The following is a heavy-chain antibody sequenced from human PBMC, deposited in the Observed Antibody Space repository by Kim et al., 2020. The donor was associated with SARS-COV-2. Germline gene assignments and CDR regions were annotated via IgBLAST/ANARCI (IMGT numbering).Heavy chain of an antibody. J-gene: IGHJ6*02. D-gene: IGHD7-27*01. V-gene: IGHV3-7*03. CDR3: ARDVGWGTQDV. Sequence: GGSLRLSCAASGFTFSRYWIAWVRQAPGKGLEWVGFVNEDGSQKYYVDSVKGRFTISRDNAKNLLYLEMNTLGADDMAVYYCARDVGWGTQDVWGQGTTV. CDR2: VNEDGSQK. CDR1: GFTFSRYW.